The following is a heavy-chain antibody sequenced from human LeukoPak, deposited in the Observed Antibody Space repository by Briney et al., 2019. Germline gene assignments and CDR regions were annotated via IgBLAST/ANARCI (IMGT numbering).Heavy chain of an antibody. CDR2: ISSNGGST. J-gene: IGHJ4*02. CDR3: VKDYALYCSSTSCPFDY. Sequence: QPGGSLRLSCSASGFTFSSYAMHWVRQAPGKGLEYVSAISSNGGSTYYADSVKGRFTISRDNSKNTLYLQMSSLRAEDTAVYYCVKDYALYCSSTSCPFDYWGQGTLVTVSS. V-gene: IGHV3-64D*06. CDR1: GFTFSSYA. D-gene: IGHD2-2*01.